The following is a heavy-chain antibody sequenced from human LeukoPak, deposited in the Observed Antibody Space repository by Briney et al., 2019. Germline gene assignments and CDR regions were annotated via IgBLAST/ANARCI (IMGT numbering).Heavy chain of an antibody. Sequence: GGSLRLSCGASGFIFQNYNMNWVRQAPGKGLEWVASISTSGSDEYYADSMKGRFTISRDNAHKSLYLQMTSLRAEDTAVYYCARGGSSGYYYYYYMDVWGKGTTVTVSS. CDR1: GFIFQNYN. CDR2: ISTSGSDE. CDR3: ARGGSSGYYYYYYMDV. J-gene: IGHJ6*03. D-gene: IGHD6-6*01. V-gene: IGHV3-21*01.